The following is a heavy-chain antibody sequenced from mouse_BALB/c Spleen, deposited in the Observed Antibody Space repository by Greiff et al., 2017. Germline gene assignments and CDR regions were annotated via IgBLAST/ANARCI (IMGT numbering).Heavy chain of an antibody. D-gene: IGHD2-4*01. CDR1: GYSITSGYY. CDR3: ARGDYDGVYFDY. V-gene: IGHV3-6*02. CDR2: ISYDGSN. J-gene: IGHJ2*01. Sequence: EVQLQESGPGLVKPSQSLSLTCSVTGYSITSGYYWNWIRQFPGNKLEWMGYISYDGSNNYNPSLKNRISITRDTSKNQFFLKLNSVTTEDTATYYCARGDYDGVYFDYWGQGTTLTVSS.